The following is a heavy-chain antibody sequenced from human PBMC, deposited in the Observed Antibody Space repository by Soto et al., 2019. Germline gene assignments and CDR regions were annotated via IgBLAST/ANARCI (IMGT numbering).Heavy chain of an antibody. CDR1: GFTFSSYA. J-gene: IGHJ4*02. V-gene: IGHV3-23*01. Sequence: QPGGSLRLSCAASGFTFSSYAMSWVRQAPGKGLEWVTAINGGSTTYYADSVKGRFTISRDNSKNTLYLQMNSLRAEDTAVYYCAKSTGTMVENFDYWGQGTLVTVSS. CDR3: AKSTGTMVENFDY. CDR2: INGGSTT. D-gene: IGHD3-10*01.